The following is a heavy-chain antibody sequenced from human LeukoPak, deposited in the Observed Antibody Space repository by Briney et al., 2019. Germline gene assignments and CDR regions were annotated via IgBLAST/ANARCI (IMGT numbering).Heavy chain of an antibody. CDR1: GGSISSGDYY. V-gene: IGHV4-30-4*01. J-gene: IGHJ4*02. D-gene: IGHD2-2*02. Sequence: PSETLSLTCTVSGGSISSGDYYWSWIRQPPGKGLEWIGYIYSSGDTYYNPSLKSRVTISVDTSKNQFSLRLSSVTAADTAVYYCARTPGYCSGTSCYIGYWGQGTLVTVSS. CDR2: IYSSGDT. CDR3: ARTPGYCSGTSCYIGY.